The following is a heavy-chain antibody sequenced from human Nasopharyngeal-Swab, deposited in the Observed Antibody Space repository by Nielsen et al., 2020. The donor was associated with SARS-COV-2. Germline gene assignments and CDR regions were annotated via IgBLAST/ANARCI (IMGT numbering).Heavy chain of an antibody. J-gene: IGHJ6*02. V-gene: IGHV4-59*01. CDR2: IYYSGST. D-gene: IGHD3-10*01. CDR3: ARDRGSYYGSGVWYYYGMDV. Sequence: WIRQPPGRRLEWIGYIYYSGSTNYNPSLKSRVTISVDTSKNQFSLKLSSVTAADTAVYYCARDRGSYYGSGVWYYYGMDVWGQGTTVTVSS.